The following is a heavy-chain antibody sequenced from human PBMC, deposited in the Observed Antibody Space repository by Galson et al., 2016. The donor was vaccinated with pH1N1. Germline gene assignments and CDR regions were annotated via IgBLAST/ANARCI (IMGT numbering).Heavy chain of an antibody. CDR1: GYTFTSYY. D-gene: IGHD1-26*01. Sequence: SVKVSCKASGYTFTSYYFHWVRQAPGLGLQWMGVINPIGGMATYTQNFQDRLTMTVDASTSTVYMELTSLRSEDTAAYYCVRDLGRLRDFWGQGTLVTVSS. CDR2: INPIGGMA. J-gene: IGHJ4*02. CDR3: VRDLGRLRDF. V-gene: IGHV1-46*01.